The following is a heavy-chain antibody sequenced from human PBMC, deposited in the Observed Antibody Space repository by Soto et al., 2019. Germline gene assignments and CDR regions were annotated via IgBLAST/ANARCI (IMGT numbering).Heavy chain of an antibody. D-gene: IGHD2-8*02. Sequence: SETLSLTCSVSGGSISSYYWSWIRQPPGKGLEWIGYIYYSGSTSYNPSLKSRVTMSVDTSKNQFSLKLSSVTAADTAVYYCARYYCTVSVCYYFDSWGQGTPVTVSS. CDR3: ARYYCTVSVCYYFDS. CDR1: GGSISSYY. J-gene: IGHJ4*02. V-gene: IGHV4-59*08. CDR2: IYYSGST.